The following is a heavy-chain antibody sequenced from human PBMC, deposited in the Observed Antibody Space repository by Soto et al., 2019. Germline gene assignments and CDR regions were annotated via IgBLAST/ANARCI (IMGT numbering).Heavy chain of an antibody. J-gene: IGHJ3*02. CDR1: GYTFTSDG. D-gene: IGHD2-15*01. CDR2: ISAYNGNT. Sequence: ASVKVSCKASGYTFTSDGISWVRQAPGQGLEWMGWISAYNGNTNYAQKLQGRVTMTTDTSTSTAYMALRSLRSDDTAVYYCASPGYCSGGSCYSSAFDIWGQGTMVTVSS. CDR3: ASPGYCSGGSCYSSAFDI. V-gene: IGHV1-18*01.